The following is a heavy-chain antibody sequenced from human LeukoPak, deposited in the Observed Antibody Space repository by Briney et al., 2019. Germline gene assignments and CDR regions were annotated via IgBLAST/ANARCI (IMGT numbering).Heavy chain of an antibody. Sequence: GGSLRLSCATSGFTFSDFYMTWIRQALGKGLEWVSYIGNRDFTGYYSDSVRGRFTISRDSAKHSLYLQMNSLRAEDTAVYYCARFLTQPLISGTYLYFGLDVWGQGTAVTVSS. V-gene: IGHV3-11*01. CDR3: ARFLTQPLISGTYLYFGLDV. D-gene: IGHD3-16*01. CDR1: GFTFSDFY. CDR2: IGNRDFTG. J-gene: IGHJ6*02.